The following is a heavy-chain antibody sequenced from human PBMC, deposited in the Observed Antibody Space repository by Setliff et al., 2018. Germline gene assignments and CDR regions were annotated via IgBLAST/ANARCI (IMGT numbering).Heavy chain of an antibody. J-gene: IGHJ6*02. CDR2: INPSGGST. CDR3: ARDREQWLVPSYYYYYYGMDV. Sequence: ASVKVSCKASGGTFSSYAISWVRQAPGQGLEWMGIINPSGGSTSYAQKFQGRVTMTRDTSTSTVYMELSSLRSEDTAVYYCARDREQWLVPSYYYYYYGMDVWGQGTTVTISS. D-gene: IGHD6-19*01. V-gene: IGHV1-46*01. CDR1: GGTFSSYA.